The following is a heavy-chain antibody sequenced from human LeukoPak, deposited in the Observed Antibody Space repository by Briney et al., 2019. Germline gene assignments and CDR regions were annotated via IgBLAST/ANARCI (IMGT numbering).Heavy chain of an antibody. V-gene: IGHV3-23*01. D-gene: IGHD5-12*01. Sequence: PGGSLILSCAASGITFSTFAMTWVRQAPGRGLECVSVISGGGDRTYYAESVKGRFTISRDNSKNTLYLQMNSLRAEGTAVYYCAKGHSAYGTGFDFWGQGTLVTVSS. J-gene: IGHJ4*02. CDR3: AKGHSAYGTGFDF. CDR1: GITFSTFA. CDR2: ISGGGDRT.